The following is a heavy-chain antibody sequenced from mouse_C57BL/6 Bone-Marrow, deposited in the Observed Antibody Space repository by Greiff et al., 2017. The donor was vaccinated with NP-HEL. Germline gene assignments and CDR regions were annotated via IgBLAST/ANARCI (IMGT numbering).Heavy chain of an antibody. CDR2: IYPGNSDT. Sequence: EVQLQQSGTVLARPGASVKMSCKTSGYTFTSYWMHWVRQRPGQGLEWIGAIYPGNSDTSYNQKFKGKAKLTAVTSASTAYMELRSLTDEDSAVYYCTRVPLWDGYFDVWGTGTTVTVSS. V-gene: IGHV1-5*01. D-gene: IGHD4-1*01. CDR3: TRVPLWDGYFDV. CDR1: GYTFTSYW. J-gene: IGHJ1*03.